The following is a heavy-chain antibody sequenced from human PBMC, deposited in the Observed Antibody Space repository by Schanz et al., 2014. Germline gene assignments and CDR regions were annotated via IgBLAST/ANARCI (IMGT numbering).Heavy chain of an antibody. CDR1: RYTFNTYG. J-gene: IGHJ5*02. CDR3: AREVGLYDRGWFDP. CDR2: IIPILGIA. D-gene: IGHD3-22*01. Sequence: QGQLVQSGPEVKEPGASVKVSCEASRYTFNTYGLNWVRQAPGQGLEWMGRIIPILGIANYAQKFQGRVTITADRSTSTAYMELSSLRSEDTAVYYCAREVGLYDRGWFDPWGQGTLVTVSS. V-gene: IGHV1-69*04.